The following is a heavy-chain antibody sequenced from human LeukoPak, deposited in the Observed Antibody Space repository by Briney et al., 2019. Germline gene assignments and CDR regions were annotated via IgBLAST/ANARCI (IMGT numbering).Heavy chain of an antibody. J-gene: IGHJ4*02. CDR3: ARVGGDAPIDY. Sequence: SETLSLTCTVSGGSISSYYWSWIRQPPGKGLEWIGEINHSGSTNYNPSLKSRVTISVDTSKNQFSLKLSSVTAADTAVYYCARVGGDAPIDYWGQGTLVTVSS. CDR1: GGSISSYY. V-gene: IGHV4-34*01. CDR2: INHSGST. D-gene: IGHD2-21*02.